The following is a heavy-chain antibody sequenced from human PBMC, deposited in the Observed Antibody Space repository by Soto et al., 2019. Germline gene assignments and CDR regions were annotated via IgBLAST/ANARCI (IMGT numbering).Heavy chain of an antibody. CDR3: ARAGPPRTMIVVVKGFVGFDY. CDR2: ISAYNGNT. CDR1: GYTFTSYG. D-gene: IGHD3-22*01. V-gene: IGHV1-18*01. J-gene: IGHJ4*02. Sequence: QVQLVQSGAEVKKPGASVKVSCKASGYTFTSYGISWVRQAPGQGLEWMGWISAYNGNTNYTQKRQGRSNMTTNTYKSTAYRELRSLRSDDTAVYYWARAGPPRTMIVVVKGFVGFDYWGQGTLVTVSS.